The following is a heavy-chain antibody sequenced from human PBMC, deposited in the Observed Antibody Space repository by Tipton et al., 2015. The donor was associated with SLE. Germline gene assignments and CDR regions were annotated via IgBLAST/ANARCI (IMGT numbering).Heavy chain of an antibody. D-gene: IGHD6-6*01. CDR1: GGSISSSSYY. V-gene: IGHV4-39*07. Sequence: TLSLTCTVSGGSISSSSYYWGWIRQPPGKGLEWIGSIYYSGGTYYNPSLKSRVTISVDTSKNQFSLKLISVTAADTAVYYCAEGFRDSSSPVPRTHFDLWGRGTLVTVSS. CDR3: AEGFRDSSSPVPRTHFDL. J-gene: IGHJ2*01. CDR2: IYYSGGT.